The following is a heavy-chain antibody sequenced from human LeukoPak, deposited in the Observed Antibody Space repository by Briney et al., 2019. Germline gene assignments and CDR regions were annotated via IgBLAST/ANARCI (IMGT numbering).Heavy chain of an antibody. CDR2: ISSSSSTI. CDR3: AKDPLRYCSSTSCHSFDY. CDR1: GFTFSSYS. J-gene: IGHJ4*02. D-gene: IGHD2-2*01. Sequence: PGGSLRLSCAASGFTFSSYSMNWVRQAPGKGLEWVSYISSSSSTIYYADSVKGRFTISRDNAKNSLYLQMNSLRDEDTAVYYCAKDPLRYCSSTSCHSFDYWGQGTLVTVSS. V-gene: IGHV3-48*02.